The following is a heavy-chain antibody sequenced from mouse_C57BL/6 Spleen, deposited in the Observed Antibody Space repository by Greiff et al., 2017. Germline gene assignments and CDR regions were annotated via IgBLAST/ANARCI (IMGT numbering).Heavy chain of an antibody. Sequence: EVQLQQSGAELVRPGASVKLSCTASGFNIKDDYMHWVKQRPEQGLEWIGWIDPENGDTEYASKFQGKATITADTSSNTAYLQISRLTSDDTAVYYCTTLGFGYGSSCDYAMDYWGQGTSVTVSS. CDR1: GFNIKDDY. CDR3: TTLGFGYGSSCDYAMDY. V-gene: IGHV14-4*01. D-gene: IGHD1-1*01. CDR2: IDPENGDT. J-gene: IGHJ4*01.